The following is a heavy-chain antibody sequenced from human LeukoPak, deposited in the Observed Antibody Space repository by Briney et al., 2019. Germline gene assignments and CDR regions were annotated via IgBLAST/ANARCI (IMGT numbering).Heavy chain of an antibody. V-gene: IGHV4-59*01. CDR2: IYYSGST. Sequence: SETLSLTCTVSGGPISSYYWSWIRQPPGKGLEWIGYIYYSGSTNYNPSLKSRVTISVDTSKNQFSLKLSSVTAADTAVYYCARRIGMSGSYFRNNWFDPWGQGTLVTVSS. D-gene: IGHD1-26*01. J-gene: IGHJ5*02. CDR1: GGPISSYY. CDR3: ARRIGMSGSYFRNNWFDP.